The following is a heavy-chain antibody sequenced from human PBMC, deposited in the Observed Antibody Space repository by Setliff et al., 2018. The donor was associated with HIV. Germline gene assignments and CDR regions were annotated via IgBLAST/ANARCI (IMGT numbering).Heavy chain of an antibody. V-gene: IGHV3-74*01. J-gene: IGHJ4*02. CDR1: GFTFSSYW. D-gene: IGHD2-2*01. Sequence: GGSLKLSCAASGFTFSSYWVHWVRQTPGKGLMWVSRINTDGSDTSYADAVKGRFTISRDNAQDTLYLQMNSLRAEDTAMYYCARWGRGSTSGFDYWGQGTQVTVSS. CDR3: ARWGRGSTSGFDY. CDR2: INTDGSDT.